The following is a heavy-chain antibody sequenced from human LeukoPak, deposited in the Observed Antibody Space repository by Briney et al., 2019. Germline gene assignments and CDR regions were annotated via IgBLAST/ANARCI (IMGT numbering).Heavy chain of an antibody. CDR1: GYTFTRYY. Sequence: ASVKLSCTTSGYTFTRYYMHWVRQAPGHGLEWMGIINPISGATDYAQKFQGRVTMTRDTSTSTVYMELSSLRSEDTAMYYCARLPYRDGVAQDYWGQGTLVTVSP. D-gene: IGHD3-16*02. J-gene: IGHJ4*02. V-gene: IGHV1-46*01. CDR2: INPISGAT. CDR3: ARLPYRDGVAQDY.